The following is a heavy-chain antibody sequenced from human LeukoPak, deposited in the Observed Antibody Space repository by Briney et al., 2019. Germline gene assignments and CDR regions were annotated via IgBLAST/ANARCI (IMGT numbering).Heavy chain of an antibody. CDR1: GFTVSDNY. V-gene: IGHV3-53*01. CDR3: ARDAPKVPAAGVLAS. J-gene: IGHJ5*02. CDR2: MYSRGDT. Sequence: GGSLRLSCVASGFTVSDNYMSWVRQAPGKGLEWVSVMYSRGDTYYANSVKGRFTFSRDISKNTLYLQMDGLRNEDTAMYYCARDAPKVPAAGVLASWGQGTLVIVSS. D-gene: IGHD6-13*01.